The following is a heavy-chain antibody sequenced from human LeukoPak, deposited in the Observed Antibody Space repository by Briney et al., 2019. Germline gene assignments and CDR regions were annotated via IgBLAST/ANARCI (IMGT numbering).Heavy chain of an antibody. J-gene: IGHJ4*02. CDR1: GGTFSSYA. V-gene: IGHV1-69*04. D-gene: IGHD2-2*01. Sequence: SVTVSCKASGGTFSSYAISWVRQPPRQGLEWMGRIIPIFGIANYAQKFQGRGKITAEHSTSTAHIELSSLRSEDTAVYYCARSLGYCSSTSWPFDYWGQGTLVTVSS. CDR3: ARSLGYCSSTSWPFDY. CDR2: IIPIFGIA.